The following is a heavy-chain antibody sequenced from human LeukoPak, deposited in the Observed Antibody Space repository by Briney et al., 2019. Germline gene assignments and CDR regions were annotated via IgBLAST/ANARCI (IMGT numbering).Heavy chain of an antibody. Sequence: ASVKVSCKASGYTFTSYDINWVRQATGQGLEWMGWMNPNSGNTGYAQKLQGRVTMTTDTSTSTAYMELRSLRSDDTAVYYCARAGAQNRGIHMDVWGKGTTVTVSS. V-gene: IGHV1-8*02. CDR2: MNPNSGNT. CDR3: ARAGAQNRGIHMDV. CDR1: GYTFTSYD. D-gene: IGHD1-26*01. J-gene: IGHJ6*03.